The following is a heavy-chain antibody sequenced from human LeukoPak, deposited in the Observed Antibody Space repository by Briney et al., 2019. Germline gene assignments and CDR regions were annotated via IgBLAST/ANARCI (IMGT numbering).Heavy chain of an antibody. CDR3: AKDGRLRYFDWLSSPDAFDI. D-gene: IGHD3-9*01. CDR2: ISRSGGST. J-gene: IGHJ3*02. CDR1: GFTFSSYA. Sequence: GGSLRLSCAASGFTFSSYAMSWVRQAPGKGLEWVSAISRSGGSTYYADSVKGRFTISRDNSKNTLYLQMNSLRAEDTAVYYCAKDGRLRYFDWLSSPDAFDIWGQGTMVTVSS. V-gene: IGHV3-23*01.